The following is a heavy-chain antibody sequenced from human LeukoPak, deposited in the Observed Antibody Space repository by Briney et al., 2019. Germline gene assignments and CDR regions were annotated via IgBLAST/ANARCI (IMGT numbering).Heavy chain of an antibody. Sequence: PSETLSLTCAVSGYSISSGYYWGWIRQPPGKGLEWIGSIYHSASTYYNPSLKSRVTISVDTSKNQFSLKLSSVTAADTAVYYCARHQGPAANYSYYMDVWGKGTTVTVSS. CDR1: GYSISSGYY. V-gene: IGHV4-38-2*01. CDR3: ARHQGPAANYSYYMDV. D-gene: IGHD2-2*01. J-gene: IGHJ6*03. CDR2: IYHSAST.